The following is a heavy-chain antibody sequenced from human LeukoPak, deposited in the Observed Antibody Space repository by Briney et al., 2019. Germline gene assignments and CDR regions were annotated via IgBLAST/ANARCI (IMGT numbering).Heavy chain of an antibody. Sequence: PGGSLRLSCAASGFSFSGSAMQWVRQASGKGLEWVGRIRSKAKNYATAYAASVKGRFTISRDDSKNTAYLQMNSLITEDTAVYFCTRPSDGDYVGFDYWGQGTLVTVSS. V-gene: IGHV3-73*01. CDR3: TRPSDGDYVGFDY. J-gene: IGHJ4*02. CDR2: IRSKAKNYAT. D-gene: IGHD4-17*01. CDR1: GFSFSGSA.